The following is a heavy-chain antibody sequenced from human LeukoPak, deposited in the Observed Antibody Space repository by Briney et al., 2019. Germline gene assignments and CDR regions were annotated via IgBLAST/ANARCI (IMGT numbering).Heavy chain of an antibody. Sequence: GGSLRLSCAASGFTFSSYWMSWVRQAPGKGLEWVANIKKDGSEKYSVDSVKGRFTISRDNAKNSLYLQMNSLRAEDTAVYYCAELGITMIGGVWGKGTTVTISS. CDR3: AELGITMIGGV. CDR2: IKKDGSEK. V-gene: IGHV3-7*01. J-gene: IGHJ6*04. CDR1: GFTFSSYW. D-gene: IGHD3-10*02.